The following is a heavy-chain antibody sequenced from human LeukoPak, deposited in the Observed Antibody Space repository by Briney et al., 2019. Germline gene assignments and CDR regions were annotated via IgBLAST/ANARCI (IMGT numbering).Heavy chain of an antibody. D-gene: IGHD2-15*01. CDR1: GYTFIDYS. Sequence: ASVKVSCKASGYTFIDYSIHWVRQAPGQGLEWMGEINPNNGDTNFAPEFQGRVTMTRDTSITTAFMELSSLRYVDTAIYYCATHCSGAACFDYWGQGTLVTVSS. J-gene: IGHJ4*02. V-gene: IGHV1-2*02. CDR2: INPNNGDT. CDR3: ATHCSGAACFDY.